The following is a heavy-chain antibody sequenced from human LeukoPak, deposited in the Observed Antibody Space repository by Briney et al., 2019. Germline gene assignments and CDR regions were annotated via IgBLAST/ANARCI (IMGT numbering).Heavy chain of an antibody. V-gene: IGHV3-53*01. D-gene: IGHD3-10*01. J-gene: IGHJ4*02. CDR3: ARDRLGWFGELYPR. CDR2: IYSGGST. CDR1: GFTVSSNY. Sequence: GGSLRLSCAASGFTVSSNYMSWVRQAPGKGLEWVSVIYSGGSTYYADSVKGRFTISRDNSKNTLYLQMNSLRAEDTAVYYCARDRLGWFGELYPRWGQGTLVTVSS.